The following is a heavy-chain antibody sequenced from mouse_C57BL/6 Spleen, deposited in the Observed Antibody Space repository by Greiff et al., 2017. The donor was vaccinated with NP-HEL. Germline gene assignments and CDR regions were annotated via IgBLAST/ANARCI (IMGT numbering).Heavy chain of an antibody. Sequence: VQLQQSGAELVRPGASVKLSCTASGFNIKDYYMHWVKQRPEQGLEWIGRIDPEDGDTEYAPKFQGKATMTADTSSNTAYLQLSSLTSEDTAFYYCTRITTVVGDWYFDVWGTGTTVTVSS. CDR3: TRITTVVGDWYFDV. D-gene: IGHD1-1*01. V-gene: IGHV14-1*01. CDR1: GFNIKDYY. J-gene: IGHJ1*03. CDR2: IDPEDGDT.